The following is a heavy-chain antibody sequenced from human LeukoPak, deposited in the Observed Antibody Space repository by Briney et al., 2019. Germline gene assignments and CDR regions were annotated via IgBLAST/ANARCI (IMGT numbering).Heavy chain of an antibody. J-gene: IGHJ6*02. D-gene: IGHD2-2*02. V-gene: IGHV3-9*01. CDR3: ALVPAAIRGYYYYGMDV. CDR2: ISWNSGSI. Sequence: GGSLRLSCAASGFTFDDYAMHWVREAPGKGLEGVSGISWNSGSIGYADSVKGRFTISRDNAKNSLYLQMNSLRAEDTALYYCALVPAAIRGYYYYGMDVWGQGTTVTVSS. CDR1: GFTFDDYA.